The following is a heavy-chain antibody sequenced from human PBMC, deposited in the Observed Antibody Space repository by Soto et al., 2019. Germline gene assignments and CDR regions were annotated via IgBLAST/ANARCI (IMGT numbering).Heavy chain of an antibody. D-gene: IGHD5-12*01. CDR1: GYTFINYH. Sequence: QVQLVQSGGEVKKPGASVTVSCKASGYTFINYHITWVRQAPGQGLEWMAWINTYNGMTDYARKFQGRVTMTRDTSTSTAYMELRNLGSDDTAVYLCAKSPRGEMATDWGQGTLVTVSS. CDR3: AKSPRGEMATD. V-gene: IGHV1-18*01. CDR2: INTYNGMT. J-gene: IGHJ4*02.